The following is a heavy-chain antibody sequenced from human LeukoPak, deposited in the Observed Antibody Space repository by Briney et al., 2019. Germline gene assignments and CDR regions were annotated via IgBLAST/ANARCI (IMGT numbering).Heavy chain of an antibody. CDR1: GFTFSSYT. CDR2: ISSSSSYI. CDR3: AKSCLDTYYDTLTGSDY. J-gene: IGHJ4*02. V-gene: IGHV3-21*01. D-gene: IGHD3-9*01. Sequence: PGGSLRLSCAASGFTFSSYTMNWVRQSPGKGLDWVSSISSSSSYIYYADSVKGRFTISRDNSKNTLYLQMNSLRAEDTAVYYCAKSCLDTYYDTLTGSDYWGQGTLVTVSS.